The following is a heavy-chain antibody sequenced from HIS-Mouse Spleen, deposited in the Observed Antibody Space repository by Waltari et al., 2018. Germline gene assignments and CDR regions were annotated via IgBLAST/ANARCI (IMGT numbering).Heavy chain of an antibody. CDR2: ISYDGSNK. J-gene: IGHJ4*02. CDR3: AKDRGSQFDY. Sequence: QVQLVESGGGVVQPGRFLRLPCSASGFTFSSYGMHWVRQAPGKGLEWVAVISYDGSNKYYADSVKGRFTISRDNSKNTLYLQMNSLRAEDTAVYYCAKDRGSQFDYWGQGTLVTVSS. V-gene: IGHV3-30*18. D-gene: IGHD1-26*01. CDR1: GFTFSSYG.